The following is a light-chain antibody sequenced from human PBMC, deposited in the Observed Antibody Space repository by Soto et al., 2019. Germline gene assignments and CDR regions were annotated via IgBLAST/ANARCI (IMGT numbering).Light chain of an antibody. Sequence: EIVLTKYPGTLSLSPGERATLSCRASQSVSSSYLAWYQQKPGQAPRLLIYGASSRATGIPDRFSGSGYGTDFTLTISRLEPEDFAVYYCQQYGSSPTWTFGQGTKV. CDR2: GAS. CDR1: QSVSSSY. V-gene: IGKV3-20*01. CDR3: QQYGSSPTWT. J-gene: IGKJ1*01.